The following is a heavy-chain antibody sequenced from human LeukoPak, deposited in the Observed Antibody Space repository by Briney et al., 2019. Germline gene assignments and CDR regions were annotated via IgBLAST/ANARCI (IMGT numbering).Heavy chain of an antibody. D-gene: IGHD6-19*01. CDR3: AHSYSSGWYSRPDAFDI. J-gene: IGHJ3*02. V-gene: IGHV2-5*02. CDR1: GFSLSPRAVG. Sequence: SGPTLIHPTHPLTLTFTFSGFSLSPRAVGVGWIRQPPGKALEWLTLIYWDDDKRYSPSLKSRLTITNDTSKNQVVLTMTNMDPVDTATYYCAHSYSSGWYSRPDAFDIWGQGTMVTVSS. CDR2: IYWDDDK.